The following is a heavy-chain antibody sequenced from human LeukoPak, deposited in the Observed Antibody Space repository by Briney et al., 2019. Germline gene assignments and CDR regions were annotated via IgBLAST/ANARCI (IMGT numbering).Heavy chain of an antibody. D-gene: IGHD1-26*01. CDR2: ISNNGGGT. Sequence: GGSLRLSCAASGLTFTSYAMHWVRQAPGKGLQFVSAISNNGGGTYYANSVKGRFTISRDNSKNMLYLQMGSLRAEDMAVYYCARVAAGWELPPRVDFYYYYMDVWGKGTTVTVSS. J-gene: IGHJ6*03. CDR1: GLTFTSYA. V-gene: IGHV3-64*01. CDR3: ARVAAGWELPPRVDFYYYYMDV.